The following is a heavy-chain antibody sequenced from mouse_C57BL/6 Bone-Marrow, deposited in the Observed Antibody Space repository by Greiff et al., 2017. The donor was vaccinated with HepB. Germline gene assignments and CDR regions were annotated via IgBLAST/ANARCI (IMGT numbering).Heavy chain of an antibody. CDR3: ARPYSNWYFDV. V-gene: IGHV5-4*01. D-gene: IGHD2-5*01. CDR2: ISDGGSYT. CDR1: GFTFSSYA. J-gene: IGHJ1*03. Sequence: EVQLQQSGGGLVKPGGSLKLSCAASGFTFSSYAMSWVRQTPEKRLEWVATISDGGSYTYYPDNVKGRFTISRDNAKNNLYLQMSHLKSEDTAMYYCARPYSNWYFDVWGTGTTVTVSS.